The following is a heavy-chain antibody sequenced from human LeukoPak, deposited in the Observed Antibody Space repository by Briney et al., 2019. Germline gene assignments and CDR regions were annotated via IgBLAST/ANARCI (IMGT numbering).Heavy chain of an antibody. CDR3: TTDVSYYGPGVLFDY. Sequence: NPGGSLRLSCAASGFTFSNAWMSWVRQAPGKGLEWVGRIKSKTDGGTTDYAAPVKGRFTISRDDSKNTLYLQMNSLKTEDTAVYCCTTDVSYYGPGVLFDYWGQGTLVTVSS. D-gene: IGHD3-10*01. CDR2: IKSKTDGGTT. V-gene: IGHV3-15*01. J-gene: IGHJ4*02. CDR1: GFTFSNAW.